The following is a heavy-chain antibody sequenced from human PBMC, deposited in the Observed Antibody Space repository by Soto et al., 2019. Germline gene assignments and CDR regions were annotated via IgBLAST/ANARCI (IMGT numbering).Heavy chain of an antibody. J-gene: IGHJ5*02. CDR3: AREVHHTAMVGDWFDP. D-gene: IGHD5-18*01. CDR2: ISSSGSTI. Sequence: PGGSLRLSCAASGFTFSDYYMSWIRQAPGKGLEWVSYISSSGSTIYYADSVKGRFTISRDNAKNSLYLQMNSLRAEDTAVYYCAREVHHTAMVGDWFDPWGQGTLVTVSS. CDR1: GFTFSDYY. V-gene: IGHV3-11*01.